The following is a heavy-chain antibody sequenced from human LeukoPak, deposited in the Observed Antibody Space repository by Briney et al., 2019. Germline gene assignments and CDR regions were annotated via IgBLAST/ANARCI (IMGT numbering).Heavy chain of an antibody. Sequence: ASVKVSCKASGYTFISHGISWVRQAPGQGLEWMGWINPYNGNTNYAQRLQGRVTLTTGTSTNTAYMELRSLRSDDTAVYYCARFQLLEKNWFDPWGQGTLVTVSS. CDR2: INPYNGNT. CDR3: ARFQLLEKNWFDP. J-gene: IGHJ5*02. CDR1: GYTFISHG. D-gene: IGHD2-2*01. V-gene: IGHV1-18*01.